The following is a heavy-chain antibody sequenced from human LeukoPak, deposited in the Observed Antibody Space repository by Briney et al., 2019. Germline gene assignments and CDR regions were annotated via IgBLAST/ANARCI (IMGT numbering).Heavy chain of an antibody. CDR2: INPNSGGT. CDR1: GYTLTGYY. CDR3: ARDGRPDYGSGSYFSSLGM. J-gene: IGHJ3*02. D-gene: IGHD3-10*01. V-gene: IGHV1-2*02. Sequence: GASVKVSCKASGYTLTGYYMHWVRQAPGQGLEWMGWINPNSGGTNYAQKFQGRVTMTRDTSISTAYMELSRLRSDDTALYYCARDGRPDYGSGSYFSSLGMWGQGTMVTVSS.